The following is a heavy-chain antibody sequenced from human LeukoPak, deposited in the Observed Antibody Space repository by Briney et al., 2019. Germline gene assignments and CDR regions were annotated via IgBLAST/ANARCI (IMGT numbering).Heavy chain of an antibody. CDR3: ARGAPFVSGYDENWFDP. V-gene: IGHV1-69*13. CDR2: IIPIFGTA. J-gene: IGHJ5*02. D-gene: IGHD5-12*01. CDR1: GGTFSSYA. Sequence: GASVKVSCKASGGTFSSYAISWVRQAPGQGLEWMGGIIPIFGTANYAQKFQGRVTITADESTSTAYMELSSLRSEDTAVYYCARGAPFVSGYDENWFDPWGQGTLVTVSS.